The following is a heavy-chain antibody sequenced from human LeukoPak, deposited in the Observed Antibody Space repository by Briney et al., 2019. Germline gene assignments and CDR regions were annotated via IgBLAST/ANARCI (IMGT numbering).Heavy chain of an antibody. J-gene: IGHJ5*02. CDR2: IYYSGST. Sequence: SETLSLTCTVSGGSISSYYWSWIRQPPGKGLEGIGYIYYSGSTNYNPSLKSRVTISVDTSKNQFSLKLSSVTAADTAVYYCAREGPNWFDPWGQGALVTVSS. V-gene: IGHV4-59*01. CDR3: AREGPNWFDP. CDR1: GGSISSYY.